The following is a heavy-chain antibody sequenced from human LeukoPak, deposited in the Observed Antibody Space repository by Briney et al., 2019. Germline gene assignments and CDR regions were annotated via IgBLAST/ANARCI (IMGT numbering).Heavy chain of an antibody. CDR2: ITNSGST. D-gene: IGHD3-9*01. CDR1: GVSITLYY. V-gene: IGHV4-59*01. CDR3: ARGNYDILSDYSLYSPRGGFDH. Sequence: ASETLSLTCTVSGVSITLYYWTWIRQSPKKGLERIGDITNSGSTYNPSLSSRLTISTDTSKNHFSLRLTSVSAADTAVYYCARGNYDILSDYSLYSPRGGFDHWGQGILVTVSS. J-gene: IGHJ4*02.